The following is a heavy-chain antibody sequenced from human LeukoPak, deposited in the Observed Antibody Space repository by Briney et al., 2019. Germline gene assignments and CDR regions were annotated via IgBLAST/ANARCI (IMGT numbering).Heavy chain of an antibody. J-gene: IGHJ4*02. CDR2: INHSGST. D-gene: IGHD2-2*01. CDR3: ARGLGRHLPKDIVVVPAAKGNNFDY. Sequence: SETLSLTCAVYGGSFSGYYWSWIRQPPGKGLEWIGEINHSGSTNYNPSLKSRVTISVDTSKNQFSLKLSSVTAADTAVYYCARGLGRHLPKDIVVVPAAKGNNFDYWGQGTLVTVSS. V-gene: IGHV4-34*01. CDR1: GGSFSGYY.